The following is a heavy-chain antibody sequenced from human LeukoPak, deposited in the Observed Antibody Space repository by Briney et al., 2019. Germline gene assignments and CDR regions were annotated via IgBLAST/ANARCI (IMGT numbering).Heavy chain of an antibody. J-gene: IGHJ5*02. D-gene: IGHD2-8*01. Sequence: ASVKVSCKTSGYIFTTYPIHWVRQAPGQGLEWMGVINPRGDATIYAQKFEGRVTMTSDTSTTTVYMESSSLTSEDTGLYYCARKWSSRDWFDPWGQGTLVTVSS. CDR2: INPRGDAT. CDR3: ARKWSSRDWFDP. V-gene: IGHV1-46*01. CDR1: GYIFTTYP.